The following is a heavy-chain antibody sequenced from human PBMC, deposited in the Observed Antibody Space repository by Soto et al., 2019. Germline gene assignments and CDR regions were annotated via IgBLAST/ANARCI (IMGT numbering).Heavy chain of an antibody. Sequence: VQLVESGGGLVQPGGSLRLSCAASGFTFSSYWMHWVRQAPGKGLVWVSRINSDGSSTSYADSVKGRFTISRDNAKNTLYLEMNSLRAEDTAVYYCANSGMYDFWRGYLLDYWGQGTLVTGSS. J-gene: IGHJ4*02. D-gene: IGHD3-3*01. CDR3: ANSGMYDFWRGYLLDY. V-gene: IGHV3-74*01. CDR1: GFTFSSYW. CDR2: INSDGSST.